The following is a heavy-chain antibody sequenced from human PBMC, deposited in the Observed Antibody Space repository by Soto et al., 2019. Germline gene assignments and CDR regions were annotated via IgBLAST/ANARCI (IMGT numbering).Heavy chain of an antibody. J-gene: IGHJ6*02. CDR3: ARHSAASYFGVVTPIYYYGMDV. CDR2: IYYSGST. CDR1: GGSISSSSYY. V-gene: IGHV4-39*01. Sequence: PSETLSLTCTVSGGSISSSSYYWGWIRPPPGKGLEWIWSIYYSGSTYYNPSLKSRVTISVDTSKNQFSLKLSSVTAADTAVYYCARHSAASYFGVVTPIYYYGMDVWGQGTTVTVSS. D-gene: IGHD3-3*01.